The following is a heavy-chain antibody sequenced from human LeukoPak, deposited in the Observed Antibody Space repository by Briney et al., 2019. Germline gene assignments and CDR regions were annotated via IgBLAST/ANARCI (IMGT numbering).Heavy chain of an antibody. CDR1: RGTFSSYA. J-gene: IGHJ4*02. V-gene: IGHV1-69*04. D-gene: IGHD6-6*01. CDR3: ASSYSSSSVFDY. CDR2: IIPILGIA. Sequence: ASVKVSCKASRGTFSSYAISWVRQAPGQGLEWMGRIIPILGIANYAQKFQGRVTITADKSTSTAYMELSSLRSEDTAVYYCASSYSSSSVFDYWGQGTLVTVSS.